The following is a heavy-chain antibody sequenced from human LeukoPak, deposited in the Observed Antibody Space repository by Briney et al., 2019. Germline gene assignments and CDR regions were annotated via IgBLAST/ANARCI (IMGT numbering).Heavy chain of an antibody. V-gene: IGHV1-24*01. CDR1: GYTLTELS. CDR3: ARDKVEMATIFDY. J-gene: IGHJ4*02. Sequence: GASVKVSCKVSGYTLTELSMHWVRQAPGKGLEWMGGFDPEDGETIYAQKFQGRVTVTTDTSTSTAYMELRSLRSDDTAVYYCARDKVEMATIFDYWGRGTLVTVSS. D-gene: IGHD5-24*01. CDR2: FDPEDGET.